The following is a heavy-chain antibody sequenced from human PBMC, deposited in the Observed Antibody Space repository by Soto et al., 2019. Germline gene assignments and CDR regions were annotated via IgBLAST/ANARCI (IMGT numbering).Heavy chain of an antibody. Sequence: SETLSLTCTVSGVSIPNSHSFWAWIRQPPGKGLQFIASVYHSGGAHYNPSLKSRVTISVDTANNQVSLRMRSLTAADTAFYYCGRVMEGATRHTDPDSWGQGILVTVSS. V-gene: IGHV4-39*01. J-gene: IGHJ5*01. CDR2: VYHSGGA. CDR3: GRVMEGATRHTDPDS. CDR1: GVSIPNSHSF. D-gene: IGHD3-16*01.